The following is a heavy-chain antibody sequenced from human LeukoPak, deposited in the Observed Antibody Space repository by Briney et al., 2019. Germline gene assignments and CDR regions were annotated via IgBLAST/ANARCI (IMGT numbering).Heavy chain of an antibody. Sequence: SETLSLTCAVYGGSFSGYYWSWIRQPPGKGLEWIGEINHSGSTNYNPSLKSRVTISVDTSKNQFSLKLSSVTAADTAVYYCARATRSETSVDTAMVMAPGRYYFDYWGQGTLVTVSS. J-gene: IGHJ4*02. D-gene: IGHD5-18*01. CDR3: ARATRSETSVDTAMVMAPGRYYFDY. V-gene: IGHV4-34*01. CDR2: INHSGST. CDR1: GGSFSGYY.